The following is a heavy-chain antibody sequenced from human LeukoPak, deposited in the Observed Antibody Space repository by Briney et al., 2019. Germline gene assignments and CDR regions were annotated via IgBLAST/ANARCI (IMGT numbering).Heavy chain of an antibody. Sequence: GGSLRLSCAASGFTFSNAWMSWVRQAPGKGLEWVSSISSSSSYMYYADSVKGRFTISRDNAKNSLYLQMNSLSAEDTAMYYCASRTTGNYDAFDIWGQGTMVTVSS. D-gene: IGHD4-17*01. CDR2: ISSSSSYM. V-gene: IGHV3-21*01. J-gene: IGHJ3*02. CDR1: GFTFSNAW. CDR3: ASRTTGNYDAFDI.